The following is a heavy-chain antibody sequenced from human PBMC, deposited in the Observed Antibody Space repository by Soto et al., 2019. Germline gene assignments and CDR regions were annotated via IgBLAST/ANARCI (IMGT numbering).Heavy chain of an antibody. CDR1: GYTFTSYY. Sequence: ASVKVSCKASGYTFTSYYMHWVRQAPGQGLEWMGIINPSGGSTSYAQKFQGRVTMTRDTSTSTVYMELSSLRSEDTAVYYCARAPRTTVNDYYYYGMEVWGQGTTVTVSS. J-gene: IGHJ6*02. D-gene: IGHD4-4*01. CDR2: INPSGGST. V-gene: IGHV1-46*01. CDR3: ARAPRTTVNDYYYYGMEV.